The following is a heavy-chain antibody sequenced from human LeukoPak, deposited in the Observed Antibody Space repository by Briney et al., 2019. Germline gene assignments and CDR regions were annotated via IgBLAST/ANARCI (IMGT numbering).Heavy chain of an antibody. V-gene: IGHV4-59*01. D-gene: IGHD6-19*01. Sequence: SETLSLTCAVSGASISSYYWSWIRQPPGKGLEWIGYIYYSGSTNYNPSLKSRATISVDTSKNQFSLKLSSVTAADTAVYYCARDSSGWNYYDNWGQGTLVTVSS. CDR2: IYYSGST. J-gene: IGHJ4*02. CDR1: GASISSYY. CDR3: ARDSSGWNYYDN.